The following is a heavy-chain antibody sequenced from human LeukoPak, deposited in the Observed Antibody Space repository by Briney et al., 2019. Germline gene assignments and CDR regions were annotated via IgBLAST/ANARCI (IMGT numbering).Heavy chain of an antibody. D-gene: IGHD3-22*01. CDR3: ARRWYYDSSGYLDY. CDR1: GGSISSYY. Sequence: PSETLSLTCTVSGGSISSYYWSWIRQPPGKGLEWIGYIYYSGSTNYNPSLKSRVTISVDTSKNQFSLKLSSVTAADTAVYYCARRWYYDSSGYLDYWGQGTLVTVSS. J-gene: IGHJ4*02. V-gene: IGHV4-59*08. CDR2: IYYSGST.